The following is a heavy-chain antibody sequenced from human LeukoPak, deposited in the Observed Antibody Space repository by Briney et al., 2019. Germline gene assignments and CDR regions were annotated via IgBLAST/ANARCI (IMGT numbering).Heavy chain of an antibody. CDR3: ARSSEYGDPFNY. Sequence: PSETLSLTCTVSGASISRSDYFWGWIRQPPGKGLEWIGSIYYSGSTYYCPSLKGRVTISVDTSKNQCSLKLNSVTAAGTAVYYCARSSEYGDPFNYWGQGTLVTVSS. D-gene: IGHD4-17*01. V-gene: IGHV4-39*01. CDR1: GASISRSDYF. CDR2: IYYSGST. J-gene: IGHJ4*02.